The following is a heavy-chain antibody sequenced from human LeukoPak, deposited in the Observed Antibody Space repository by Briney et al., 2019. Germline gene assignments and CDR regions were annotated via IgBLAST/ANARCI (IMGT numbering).Heavy chain of an antibody. CDR1: GYSFTGYY. Sequence: GASVKVSCKAYGYSFTGYYMHWVRQAPGQGLEWMGWINTNTGNPTYAQGFTGRFVFSLDTSVSTAYLQISSLKAEDTAVYYCARRPAKYYYDSSGYPLGYWGQGTLVTVSS. D-gene: IGHD3-22*01. CDR2: INTNTGNP. V-gene: IGHV7-4-1*02. CDR3: ARRPAKYYYDSSGYPLGY. J-gene: IGHJ4*02.